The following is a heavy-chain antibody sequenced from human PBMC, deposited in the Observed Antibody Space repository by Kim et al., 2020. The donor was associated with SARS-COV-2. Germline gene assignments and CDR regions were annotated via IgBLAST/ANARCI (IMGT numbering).Heavy chain of an antibody. D-gene: IGHD3-9*01. CDR3: ARASPEYYDILTGYPVVGY. J-gene: IGHJ4*02. Sequence: WIGYNYYSGSTYYNPSLKSRVTISVDTSKNQFSLKLSSVTAADTAVYYCARASPEYYDILTGYPVVGYWGQGTLVTVSS. V-gene: IGHV4-31*02. CDR2: NYYSGST.